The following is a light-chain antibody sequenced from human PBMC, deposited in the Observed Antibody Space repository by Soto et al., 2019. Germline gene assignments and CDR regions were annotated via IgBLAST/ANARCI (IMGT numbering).Light chain of an antibody. CDR1: QSVDSN. J-gene: IGKJ1*01. CDR3: QQYNDWILT. CDR2: GAS. V-gene: IGKV3-15*01. Sequence: EIVMTQSPATLSVSPGERATLSCRASQSVDSNLAWYQQKPGQTPRLLMYGASTRATGIPARFSGSGSGTEFTLTISSLQSEDFAVYYCQQYNDWILTLGQGTKVDIK.